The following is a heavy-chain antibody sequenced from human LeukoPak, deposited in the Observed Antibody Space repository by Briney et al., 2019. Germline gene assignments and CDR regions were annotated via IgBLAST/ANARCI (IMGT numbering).Heavy chain of an antibody. V-gene: IGHV3-74*01. Sequence: GGSLRLSCAASGSTFRSYWMHWVRQAPGKGLVWVSRINSDGSSTSYADSVKGRFTISRDNAKNTLYLQMNSLRAEDTAVFYCARAEFYYDRSGYYPRYYNYYYMDVWGKGTTVTVSS. CDR1: GSTFRSYW. D-gene: IGHD3-22*01. CDR2: INSDGSST. CDR3: ARAEFYYDRSGYYPRYYNYYYMDV. J-gene: IGHJ6*03.